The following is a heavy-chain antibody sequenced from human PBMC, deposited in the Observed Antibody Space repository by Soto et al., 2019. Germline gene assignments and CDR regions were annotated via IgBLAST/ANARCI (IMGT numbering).Heavy chain of an antibody. CDR1: GGSISSGDYY. CDR3: ARGYHRPTSYDFWRAHPLPWFDP. J-gene: IGHJ5*02. D-gene: IGHD3-3*01. CDR2: IYYSGST. Sequence: LSLTCTVSGGSISSGDYYRSWIRQPPGKGLEWIGYIYYSGSTYYNPSLKSRVTISVDTSKNQFSLKLSSVTAADTAVYYCARGYHRPTSYDFWRAHPLPWFDPWGQGTLVTVYS. V-gene: IGHV4-30-4*01.